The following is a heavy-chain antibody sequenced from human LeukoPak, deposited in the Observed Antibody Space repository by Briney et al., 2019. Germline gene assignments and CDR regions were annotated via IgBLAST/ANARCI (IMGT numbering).Heavy chain of an antibody. D-gene: IGHD7-27*01. J-gene: IGHJ4*02. V-gene: IGHV3-7*01. CDR3: ARDPAWGAIDY. CDR1: GFSIRRSW. CDR2: MNEDGSGT. Sequence: SGRSLRLSCAVSGFSIRRSWMRWVRQTPGKGLEWVSDMNEDGSGTYYVDSVKGRFTVSRDNAKNSLYLQMSSLRAEDTAVYYCARDPAWGAIDYWGQGTLVTVSS.